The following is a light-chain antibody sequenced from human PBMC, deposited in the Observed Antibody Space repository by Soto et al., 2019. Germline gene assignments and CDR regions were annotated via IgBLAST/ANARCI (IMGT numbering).Light chain of an antibody. Sequence: EILLTQSPGTLSLSAWERATLTCRASQRVSNNYLAWYQQKPGQAPKVIIYRASIRATGIPDRFTGSGSGTDFTLTISRLEPEDFAVYYCQQYGSSPRTFGGGTKVDIK. CDR1: QRVSNNY. J-gene: IGKJ4*01. CDR2: RAS. CDR3: QQYGSSPRT. V-gene: IGKV3-20*01.